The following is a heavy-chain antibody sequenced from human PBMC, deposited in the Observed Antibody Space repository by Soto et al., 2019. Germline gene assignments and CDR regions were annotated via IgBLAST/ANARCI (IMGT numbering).Heavy chain of an antibody. D-gene: IGHD6-19*01. CDR2: IKSKTDGGTT. CDR1: GFTFSNAW. V-gene: IGHV3-15*07. J-gene: IGHJ4*02. CDR3: TTSTYSSGWSQFDY. Sequence: GGSLRLSCAASGFTFSNAWMNWVRQAPGKGLEWVGRIKSKTDGGTTDYAAPVKGRFTISRDDSKNTLYLQMNSLKTEDTAVYYCTTSTYSSGWSQFDYWGQGTLVTVSS.